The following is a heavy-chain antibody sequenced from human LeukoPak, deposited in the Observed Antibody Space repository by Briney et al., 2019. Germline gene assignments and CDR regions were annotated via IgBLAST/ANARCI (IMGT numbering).Heavy chain of an antibody. Sequence: GSLRLSCAASGFNFANHAMSWVRQTPGKGLEWVSAISAGGDITYYADSVRGRFTISRDNSKDTLFLQMHSLRPGDTAVYYCAKDQRWESPHYLDSWGQGSLVTVSS. D-gene: IGHD1-26*01. J-gene: IGHJ4*02. CDR2: ISAGGDIT. CDR1: GFNFANHA. V-gene: IGHV3-23*01. CDR3: AKDQRWESPHYLDS.